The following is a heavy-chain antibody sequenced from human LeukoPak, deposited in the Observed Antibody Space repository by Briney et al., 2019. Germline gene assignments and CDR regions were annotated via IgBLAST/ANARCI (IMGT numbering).Heavy chain of an antibody. CDR2: ISSSGSTI. Sequence: PGGSLRLSCAASGFTFSDYYMSWIRQAPGKGLEWVSYISSSGSTIYYADSVKGRFTISRDNAKNSLYLQMNSLRAEDTAVYYCTTDIRWELPPFDYWGQGTLVTVSS. CDR3: TTDIRWELPPFDY. V-gene: IGHV3-11*01. J-gene: IGHJ4*02. CDR1: GFTFSDYY. D-gene: IGHD1-26*01.